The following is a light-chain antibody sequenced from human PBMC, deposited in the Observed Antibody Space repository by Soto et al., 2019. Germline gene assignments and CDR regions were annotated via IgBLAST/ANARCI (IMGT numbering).Light chain of an antibody. Sequence: IQMTQSPSTLSASIGDRVTITCRASQSINNRLAWYQQVPGKAPNLLIYDASTLESGVPSRFRGSGSETELTLTIRRLQPDDFATYYCQQFIAGWTFGQGTKVEIK. CDR1: QSINNR. V-gene: IGKV1-5*01. CDR2: DAS. CDR3: QQFIAGWT. J-gene: IGKJ1*01.